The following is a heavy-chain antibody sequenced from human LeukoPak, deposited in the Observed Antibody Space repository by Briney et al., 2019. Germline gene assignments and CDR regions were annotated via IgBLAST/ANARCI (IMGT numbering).Heavy chain of an antibody. D-gene: IGHD1-26*01. CDR1: GFSLSTSGVG. J-gene: IGHJ4*02. CDR2: IYWNDDK. V-gene: IGHV2-5*01. Sequence: SGPTLVNPTQTLTLTCTFSGFSLSTSGVGVGWIRQPPGKALEWLALIYWNDDKRYSPSLKGRLTITKDTSKNQVVLTMTNMDPVDTATYYCAHRSQVLVGATALYYFDYWGQGTLVTVSS. CDR3: AHRSQVLVGATALYYFDY.